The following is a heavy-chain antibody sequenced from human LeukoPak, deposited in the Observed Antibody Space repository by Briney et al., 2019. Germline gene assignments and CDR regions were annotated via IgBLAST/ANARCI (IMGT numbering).Heavy chain of an antibody. CDR3: ARRPSSIAARLYYFDY. CDR2: IRYDGSNK. V-gene: IGHV3-30*02. CDR1: GFTFSSYG. Sequence: GGSLRLSCAASGFTFSSYGMHWVRQAPGKGLEWVAFIRYDGSNKYYADSVKGRFTISRDNAKNSLYLQMNSLRAEDTALYYCARRPSSIAARLYYFDYWGQGTLVTVSS. J-gene: IGHJ4*02. D-gene: IGHD6-6*01.